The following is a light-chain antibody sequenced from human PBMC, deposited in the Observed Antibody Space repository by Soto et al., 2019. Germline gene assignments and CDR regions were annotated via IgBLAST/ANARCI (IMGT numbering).Light chain of an antibody. CDR3: SSYTSSSTHYV. CDR2: DVS. CDR1: SSDVGGYNY. J-gene: IGLJ1*01. V-gene: IGLV2-14*01. Sequence: QSALTQPASVSGSPGQSITISCTGTSSDVGGYNYVSWYQQHPGKAPKLMIYDVSNRPSGVSSRSSGSKSGNTASLTISGLQAEDEADYYCSSYTSSSTHYVFGTGTKVTVL.